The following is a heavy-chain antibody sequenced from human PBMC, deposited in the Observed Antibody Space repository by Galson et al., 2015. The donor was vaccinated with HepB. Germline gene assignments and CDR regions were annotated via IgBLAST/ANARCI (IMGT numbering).Heavy chain of an antibody. D-gene: IGHD3-9*01. CDR2: IWYDGSNK. CDR3: ARSPRLRYFDDSRGGYYFDY. CDR1: GFTFSSYG. V-gene: IGHV3-33*01. J-gene: IGHJ4*02. Sequence: SLRLSCAASGFTFSSYGMHWVRQAPGKGLEWVAVIWYDGSNKYYADSVKGRFTISRDNSKNTLYLQMNSLRAEDTAAYYCARSPRLRYFDDSRGGYYFDYWGQGTLVTVSS.